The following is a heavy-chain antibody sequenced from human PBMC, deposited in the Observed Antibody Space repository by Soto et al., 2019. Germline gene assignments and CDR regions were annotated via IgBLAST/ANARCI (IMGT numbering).Heavy chain of an antibody. Sequence: ASVKVSCKASGYSFTDYHIHWVRQAPGQGLEWLGRINPKSGGTSTAQKFQGWVTMTRDRSISTVYMELTRLKSDDTAVYFCARGHSTDCSNGVCSFFYNHEMDVWGQGTTVTVSS. D-gene: IGHD2-8*01. J-gene: IGHJ6*02. CDR2: INPKSGGT. CDR3: ARGHSTDCSNGVCSFFYNHEMDV. CDR1: GYSFTDYH. V-gene: IGHV1-2*04.